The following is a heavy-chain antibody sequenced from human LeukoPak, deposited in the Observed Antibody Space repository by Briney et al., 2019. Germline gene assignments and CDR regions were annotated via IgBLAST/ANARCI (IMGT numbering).Heavy chain of an antibody. Sequence: GGSLRLSCAASGFTFSRYAMSWVRQALGKGLEWVSAISGSGGSTYYADSVKGRFTISRDNSKNTLYLQMNSLRAEDTAVYYCAKDQQYYYDSSGYYSWGQGTLVTVSS. V-gene: IGHV3-23*01. CDR2: ISGSGGST. CDR3: AKDQQYYYDSSGYYS. J-gene: IGHJ4*02. CDR1: GFTFSRYA. D-gene: IGHD3-22*01.